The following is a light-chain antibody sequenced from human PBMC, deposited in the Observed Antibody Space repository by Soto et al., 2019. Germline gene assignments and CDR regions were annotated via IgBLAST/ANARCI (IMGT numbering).Light chain of an antibody. CDR1: QSLLHSNGYNY. CDR2: LGS. CDR3: MQALQTPFT. J-gene: IGKJ3*01. Sequence: DIVMTQSPLSLPVTPGEPASISCNSSQSLLHSNGYNYLDWYLQKPGQSPQLLIYLGSNRASGVPDRFSGSGSGTDFTLKSSRVEAEDVGVYYCMQALQTPFTFGPGTKVDIK. V-gene: IGKV2-28*01.